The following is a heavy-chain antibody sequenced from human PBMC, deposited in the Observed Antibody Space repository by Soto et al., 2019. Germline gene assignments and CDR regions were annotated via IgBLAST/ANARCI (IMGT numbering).Heavy chain of an antibody. CDR2: IIPIVGTA. D-gene: IGHD5-18*01. V-gene: IGHV1-69*12. Sequence: QVQLVQSGAEVKKPGSSVKVSCKSSGGTFSSYAISWVRQAPGQGLEWMGGIIPIVGTADYALKVQGRVTITADEPTSTAYMEVRSLRSEDTAVYYCASSAMDHYYSGMDVWGQGTTVTGSS. CDR1: GGTFSSYA. CDR3: ASSAMDHYYSGMDV. J-gene: IGHJ6*02.